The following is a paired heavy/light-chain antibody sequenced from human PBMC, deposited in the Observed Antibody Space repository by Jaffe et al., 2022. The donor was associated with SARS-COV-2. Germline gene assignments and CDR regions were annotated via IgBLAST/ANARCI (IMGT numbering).Light chain of an antibody. V-gene: IGLV1-51*01. CDR2: DNN. CDR1: SSNIGNNY. J-gene: IGLJ2*01. CDR3: GTWDSSLSTVV. Sequence: QSVLTQPPSVSAAPGQKVTISCSGGSSNIGNNYVSWYQQLPGTAPKLLIYDNNKRPSGIPDRFSGSKSGTSATLGITGLQTGDEADYYCGTWDSSLSTVVFGGGTRLTVL.
Heavy chain of an antibody. Sequence: EVQLVQSGEEVKKPGESLKIPCEGSGYNFTTYWIGWVRQMPGKGLEWMGIIYPGDSDTRYSPSFKGQVTISADKSINTAYLQWSSLKASDTAMYYCARQGGPTIFFDSWGQGTLVTVSS. D-gene: IGHD1-26*01. CDR3: ARQGGPTIFFDS. CDR2: IYPGDSDT. J-gene: IGHJ4*02. V-gene: IGHV5-51*01. CDR1: GYNFTTYW.